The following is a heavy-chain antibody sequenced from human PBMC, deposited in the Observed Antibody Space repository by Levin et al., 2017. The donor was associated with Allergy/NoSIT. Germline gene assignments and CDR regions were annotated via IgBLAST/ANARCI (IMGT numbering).Heavy chain of an antibody. Sequence: GESLKISCAASGFTFDDYGMSWVRQAPGKGLEWVSGINWNGGSTGYADSVKGRFTISRDNAKSSLYLQMNSLRAEDTAFYYCARHYSSGWFGAFDIWGQGTMVTVSS. CDR2: INWNGGST. V-gene: IGHV3-20*04. D-gene: IGHD6-19*01. CDR3: ARHYSSGWFGAFDI. J-gene: IGHJ3*02. CDR1: GFTFDDYG.